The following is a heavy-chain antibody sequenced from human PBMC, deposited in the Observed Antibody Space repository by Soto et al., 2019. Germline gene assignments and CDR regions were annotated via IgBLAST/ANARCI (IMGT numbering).Heavy chain of an antibody. CDR1: GFTFSSYG. CDR2: IWYDGSNK. Sequence: QVQLVESGGGVVQPGRSLILSCAASGFTFSSYGMHWVRQAPGKGLEWVAVIWYDGSNKYYADSVKGRFTISRDNSKNTLDLQQRSRRDEDTAVYYWARTRDCSGGSCSSGNYYYYGMDVWGQGPTVTVSS. D-gene: IGHD2-15*01. J-gene: IGHJ6*02. CDR3: ARTRDCSGGSCSSGNYYYYGMDV. V-gene: IGHV3-33*01.